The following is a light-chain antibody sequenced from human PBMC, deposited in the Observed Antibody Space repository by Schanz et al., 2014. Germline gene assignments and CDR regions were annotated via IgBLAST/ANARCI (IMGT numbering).Light chain of an antibody. Sequence: QSALTQPASVSGSPGQSITISCTGTSSDVGSYNLVSWYQQHPGKAPKLMIYDVSNRPSGVSNRFSGSKSGNTASLTISGLQAEDEADYYCSSYTGSSPLFVFGTGTKLTVL. CDR1: SSDVGSYNL. CDR3: SSYTGSSPLFV. CDR2: DVS. J-gene: IGLJ1*01. V-gene: IGLV2-14*02.